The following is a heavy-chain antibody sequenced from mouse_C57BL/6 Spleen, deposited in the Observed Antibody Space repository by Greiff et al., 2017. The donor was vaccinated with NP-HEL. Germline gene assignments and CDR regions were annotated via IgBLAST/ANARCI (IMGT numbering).Heavy chain of an antibody. CDR1: GSTFPDYY. CDR3: AREITTVVESYWYFDV. CDR2: IYPGSGNT. D-gene: IGHD1-1*01. Sequence: VQLQQSGPELVKPGASVKISCKASGSTFPDYYINWVKQRPGQGLEWIGWIYPGSGNTRYNEKFKGKATLTVDTSSSTAYMQRSSLTSEDSAVYFCAREITTVVESYWYFDVWGTGTTVTVSS. J-gene: IGHJ1*03. V-gene: IGHV1-84*01.